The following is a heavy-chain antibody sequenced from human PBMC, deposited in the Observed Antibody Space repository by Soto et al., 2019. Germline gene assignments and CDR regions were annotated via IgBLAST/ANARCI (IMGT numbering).Heavy chain of an antibody. CDR3: ARDLSGSWPEYFQH. J-gene: IGHJ1*01. CDR1: GFTFSSYG. D-gene: IGHD3-10*01. CDR2: IWYDGSNK. V-gene: IGHV3-33*01. Sequence: ESGGGVVQPGRSLRLSCAASGFTFSSYGMHWVRQAPGKRLEWVAVIWYDGSNKYYADSVKGRFTISRDNSKNTLYLQMNSLRAEDTAVYYCARDLSGSWPEYFQHWGQGTLVTVSS.